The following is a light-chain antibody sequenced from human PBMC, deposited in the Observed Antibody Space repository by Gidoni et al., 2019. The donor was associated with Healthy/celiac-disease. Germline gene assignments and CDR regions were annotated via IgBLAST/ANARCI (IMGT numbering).Light chain of an antibody. J-gene: IGKJ1*01. CDR2: GAS. V-gene: IGKV3-20*01. CDR1: QSVSSSY. Sequence: DIVLTQSPGTLSLSPGERAALSCRASQSVSSSYLAWYQQKPGQAPRLLIYGASSRATGIPDRFSGSGSGTDFTLTISRLEPEDFAVYYCQQYGSSXTFGQGTKVEIK. CDR3: QQYGSSXT.